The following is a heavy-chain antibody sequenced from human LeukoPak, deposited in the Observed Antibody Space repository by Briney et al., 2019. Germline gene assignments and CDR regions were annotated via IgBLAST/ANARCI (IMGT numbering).Heavy chain of an antibody. J-gene: IGHJ4*02. Sequence: PSETLSLTCTVSGGSISSSSYYWGWIRQPPGKGLEWIGSIYYSGSTHYNPSLKSRVTISVDTSKNQFSLKLSSVTAADTAVYYCAKYSSSIDYWGQGTLVSVSS. CDR3: AKYSSSIDY. D-gene: IGHD6-13*01. V-gene: IGHV4-39*01. CDR1: GGSISSSSYY. CDR2: IYYSGST.